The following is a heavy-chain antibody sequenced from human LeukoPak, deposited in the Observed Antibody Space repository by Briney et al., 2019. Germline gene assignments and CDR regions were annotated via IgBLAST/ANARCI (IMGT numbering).Heavy chain of an antibody. CDR1: GYTFTGYY. V-gene: IGHV1-2*02. CDR3: ARDITGTENWFDP. Sequence: ASVKVSCKASGYTFTGYYMHWVRQAPGQGLEWMGWINPNSGGTNYAQKFQGRVTITRDTSISTAYMELSRLRSDDTAIYYCARDITGTENWFDPWGQGTLVTVSS. CDR2: INPNSGGT. J-gene: IGHJ5*02. D-gene: IGHD1-7*01.